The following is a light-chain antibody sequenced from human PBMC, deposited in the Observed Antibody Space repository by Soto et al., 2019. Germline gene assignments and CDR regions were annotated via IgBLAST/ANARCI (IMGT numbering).Light chain of an antibody. CDR3: QQDDNCPLP. CDR1: LDVITH. CDR2: DAS. V-gene: IGKV1-33*01. J-gene: IGKJ5*01. Sequence: DIRLTLSPSSLSASIGDRVTISYQASLDVITHLDWYQHKPCKSPKPLIYDASNFETGVTTAFSGTGYGTGFTFTISSLQPEHSEIDYCQQDDNCPLPFGQGRRLEVK.